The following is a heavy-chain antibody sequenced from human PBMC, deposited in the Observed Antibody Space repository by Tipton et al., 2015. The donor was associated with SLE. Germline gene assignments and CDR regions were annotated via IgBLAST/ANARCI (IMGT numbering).Heavy chain of an antibody. D-gene: IGHD5-24*01. Sequence: TLSLTCSVSGESITSYYWSWFRQSTGRGLEWIGRVYSSGSADYNPALISRVSMSVDISKNQFFLTLRSVTAADTAVYFCARGDVDWGQGTLVTVSS. CDR2: VYSSGSA. V-gene: IGHV4-4*07. CDR1: GESITSYY. J-gene: IGHJ4*02. CDR3: ARGDVD.